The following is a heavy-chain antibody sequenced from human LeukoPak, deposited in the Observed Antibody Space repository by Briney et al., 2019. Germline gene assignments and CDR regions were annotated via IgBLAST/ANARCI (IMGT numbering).Heavy chain of an antibody. CDR3: ARDRDSGSESRSAGF. CDR2: INPNSGGT. Sequence: GASVKVSCKASGYTFTGYYMHWVRQAPGQGLEWMGWINPNSGGTNYAQKFQGRVTMTRDTSISTAYMELSRLRSDDTAVYYCARDRDSGSESRSAGFWGQGTLVTVSS. V-gene: IGHV1-2*02. J-gene: IGHJ4*02. D-gene: IGHD6-25*01. CDR1: GYTFTGYY.